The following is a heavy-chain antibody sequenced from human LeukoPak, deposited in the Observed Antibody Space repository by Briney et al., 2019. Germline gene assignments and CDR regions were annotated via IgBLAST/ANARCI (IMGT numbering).Heavy chain of an antibody. V-gene: IGHV3-33*01. J-gene: IGHJ2*01. CDR1: GFNFSTNG. CDR2: IWFDGSNK. Sequence: GGSLRLSCEASGFNFSTNGMHWVRQAPGKGLEWVALIWFDGSNKHYADSVKGRFTVSRDNSKNTMYLQMNSLRAEDTAVYYCAGVVSYYGSAYRLLDLWGRGTLVTVSS. CDR3: AGVVSYYGSAYRLLDL. D-gene: IGHD3-10*01.